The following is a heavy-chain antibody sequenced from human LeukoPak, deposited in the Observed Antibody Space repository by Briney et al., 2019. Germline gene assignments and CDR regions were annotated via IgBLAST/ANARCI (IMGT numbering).Heavy chain of an antibody. CDR2: IYHSGST. Sequence: PSGTLSLTCAVSGGSISSSNWWSWVRQPPEKGLEWIGEIYHSGSTYSNPSLQSQVIISVDKSKNHFSLKLTSVTAADTAVYYCARTSAEYSNSWIDSWGQGTLVIVSS. V-gene: IGHV4-4*02. CDR3: ARTSAEYSNSWIDS. D-gene: IGHD6-6*01. CDR1: GGSISSSNW. J-gene: IGHJ5*01.